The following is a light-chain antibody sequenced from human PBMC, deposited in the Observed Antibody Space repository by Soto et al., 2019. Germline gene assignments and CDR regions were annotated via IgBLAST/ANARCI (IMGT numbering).Light chain of an antibody. CDR2: EVT. V-gene: IGLV2-8*01. CDR3: SSYAASNNFYFV. J-gene: IGLJ3*02. Sequence: QSVLTQPPSASGSPGQSVTISCTGTSSDVGGYHYVSWYQQYPGRAPKLMIYEVTKRPSGVPDRFSGSKSGNTASLTVSGLHAEDEADYYCSSYAASNNFYFVFGGGTKLTVL. CDR1: SSDVGGYHY.